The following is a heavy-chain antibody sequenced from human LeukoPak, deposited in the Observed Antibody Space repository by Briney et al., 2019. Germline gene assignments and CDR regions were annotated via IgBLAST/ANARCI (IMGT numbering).Heavy chain of an antibody. CDR2: INHSGST. Sequence: SETLSLTCAVYGGSFSGYYWSRIRQPPGKGLEWIGEINHSGSTNYNPSLKSRVTISVDTSKNQFSLKLSSVTAADTAVYYCARHPYFWSGYARWYFDLWGRGTLVTVSS. CDR3: ARHPYFWSGYARWYFDL. CDR1: GGSFSGYY. D-gene: IGHD3-3*01. V-gene: IGHV4-34*01. J-gene: IGHJ2*01.